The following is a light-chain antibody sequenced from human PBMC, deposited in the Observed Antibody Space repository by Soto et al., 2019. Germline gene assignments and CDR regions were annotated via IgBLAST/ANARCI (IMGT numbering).Light chain of an antibody. Sequence: DIVVTQSPLTLPVTPGETASISCRSSQSLLHSNGYNYLDWYLQKPGQSPQLLIYLGSNRASRVPDRFSGSGSGTDFTLKISRVEAEDVGVYYCVQALQSPPWTFCQGTKVEIK. J-gene: IGKJ1*01. V-gene: IGKV2-28*01. CDR2: LGS. CDR1: QSLLHSNGYNY. CDR3: VQALQSPPWT.